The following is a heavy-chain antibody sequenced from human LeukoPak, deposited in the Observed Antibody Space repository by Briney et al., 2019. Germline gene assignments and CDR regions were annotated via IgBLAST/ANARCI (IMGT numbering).Heavy chain of an antibody. J-gene: IGHJ4*02. D-gene: IGHD5/OR15-5a*01. CDR1: GGSISSSSYY. V-gene: IGHV4-39*01. Sequence: PSETLSLTCTVSGGSISSSSYYWGWIRQPPGKGLEWIGSIHYSGSTYYNPSLKSRVTISVDTSKNQFSLKLSSVTAADTAVYYCARHGSAMSWGQGTLVTVSS. CDR2: IHYSGST. CDR3: ARHGSAMS.